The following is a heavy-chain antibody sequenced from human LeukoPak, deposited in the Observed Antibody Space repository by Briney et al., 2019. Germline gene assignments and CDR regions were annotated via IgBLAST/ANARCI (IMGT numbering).Heavy chain of an antibody. V-gene: IGHV6-1*01. CDR2: TYYRSKWYY. Sequence: SQTLSPTCAISGDSVSSNSAAWNWIRQSPSRGLEWLGRTYYRSKWYYDYAVSVKSRITINPDTAKNQFSLQLNSVTPEDTAVYYCARMTTVVTRAYDYWGQGTLVTVSS. D-gene: IGHD4-23*01. CDR1: GDSVSSNSAA. J-gene: IGHJ4*02. CDR3: ARMTTVVTRAYDY.